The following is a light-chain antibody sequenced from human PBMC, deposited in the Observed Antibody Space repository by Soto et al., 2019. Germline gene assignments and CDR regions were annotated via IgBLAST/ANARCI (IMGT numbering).Light chain of an antibody. J-gene: IGLJ1*01. CDR2: DVS. CDR1: SSDVGAYNY. Sequence: QSVLTQAASVSGSPVQSIIISCTGTSSDVGAYNYVSWYQQHPGKAPKLMIYDVSNRPSGISNRFSGSKSGNTASLTISGLQAEDEADYYCSSYTSSSAYVFGTGTKVTVL. V-gene: IGLV2-14*01. CDR3: SSYTSSSAYV.